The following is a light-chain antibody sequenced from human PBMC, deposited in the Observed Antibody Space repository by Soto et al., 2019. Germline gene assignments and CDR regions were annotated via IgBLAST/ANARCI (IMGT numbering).Light chain of an antibody. V-gene: IGKV1-5*03. J-gene: IGKJ1*01. CDR1: QTISSW. CDR2: KAS. Sequence: DIQMTQSPSTLSGSVGDRVTITCRASQTISSWLAWYQQKPGKAPKLLIYKASTLKSGVPSRFSGSGSGTEVTLTISSLQPDEFATYDCQHYNSYSESFGQGTKVELK. CDR3: QHYNSYSES.